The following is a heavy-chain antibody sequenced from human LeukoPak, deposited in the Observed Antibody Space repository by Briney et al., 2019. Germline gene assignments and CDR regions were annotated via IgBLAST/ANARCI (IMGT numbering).Heavy chain of an antibody. Sequence: GESLKISCKGSGYSFTNYWIGWVRQMPGKGLEWMGIIYPGDSDTSYSPSFQGQLTISADKSISTAYLQWSGLKASDTAMYYCARRGYSNYVPFDYWGQGTLVTVSS. CDR3: ARRGYSNYVPFDY. V-gene: IGHV5-51*01. CDR1: GYSFTNYW. D-gene: IGHD4-11*01. CDR2: IYPGDSDT. J-gene: IGHJ4*02.